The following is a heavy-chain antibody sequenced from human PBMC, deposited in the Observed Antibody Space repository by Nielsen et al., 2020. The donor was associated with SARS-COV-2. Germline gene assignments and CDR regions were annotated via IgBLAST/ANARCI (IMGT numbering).Heavy chain of an antibody. CDR3: ATDEQIPYGYNHGYPY. D-gene: IGHD5-18*01. J-gene: IGHJ4*02. CDR2: IENIAGGGTT. Sequence: GESLKISCAASGFTFSYAWMGWVRQAPGKGLEWVGRIENIAGGGTTDYAAPVKGRFTISRDDSKTTLYLQMDSLKSEDTAVYYCATDEQIPYGYNHGYPYWGQGTLVTVSS. V-gene: IGHV3-15*04. CDR1: GFTFSYAW.